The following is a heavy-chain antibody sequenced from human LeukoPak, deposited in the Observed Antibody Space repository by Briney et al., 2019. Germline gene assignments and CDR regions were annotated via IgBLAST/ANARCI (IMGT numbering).Heavy chain of an antibody. Sequence: SETLSLTCTVSGGSISSDDFYWSWIRQYPGKGLEWIGCIYFRGSTSYNPSLESRLTISLDTSKNQFSLTLSSVTAADTAVYFCARDGSGTYYVDGFDFWGQGTMVTVSS. CDR2: IYFRGST. J-gene: IGHJ3*01. D-gene: IGHD1-26*01. V-gene: IGHV4-31*03. CDR3: ARDGSGTYYVDGFDF. CDR1: GGSISSDDFY.